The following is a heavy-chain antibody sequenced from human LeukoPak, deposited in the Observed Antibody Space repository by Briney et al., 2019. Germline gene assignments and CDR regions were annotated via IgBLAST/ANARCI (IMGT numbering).Heavy chain of an antibody. Sequence: PGGSLRLSCAASGFTFSSYAMHWVRQAPGKGLEWVAVISYDGSNKYYADSVKGRFTISRDNSKNTLYLQMNSLRAEDTAVYYCAREGVYGSGVRTGYFDYWGQGTLVTVSS. CDR2: ISYDGSNK. CDR3: AREGVYGSGVRTGYFDY. D-gene: IGHD3-10*01. J-gene: IGHJ4*02. V-gene: IGHV3-30-3*01. CDR1: GFTFSSYA.